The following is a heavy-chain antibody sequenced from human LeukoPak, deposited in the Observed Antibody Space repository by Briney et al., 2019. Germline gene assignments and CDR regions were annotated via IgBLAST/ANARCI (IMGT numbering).Heavy chain of an antibody. V-gene: IGHV4-34*01. J-gene: IGHJ5*02. CDR1: GGSFRGYY. CDR3: ARAQLRVNWFDP. Sequence: SETLSLTCAVYGGSFRGYYWSWIRQPPGKGLEWIGEINHSGSTNYNPSLKSRVTISVDTSKNQFSLKLSSVTAADTAVYYCARAQLRVNWFDPWGQGTLVTVSS. D-gene: IGHD1-7*01. CDR2: INHSGST.